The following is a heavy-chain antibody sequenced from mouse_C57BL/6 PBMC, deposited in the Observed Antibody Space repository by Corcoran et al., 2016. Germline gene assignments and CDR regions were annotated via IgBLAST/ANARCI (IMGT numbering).Heavy chain of an antibody. CDR3: ARGYYDYDGRPFDY. D-gene: IGHD2-4*01. Sequence: QVQLQQSGAELVKPGASVKISCKASGYAFSSYWMNWVKQRPGKGLEWIGQIYPGDGDTNYNGKFKGKATLTADKSSSTAYMQLSSLTSEDSAVYFCARGYYDYDGRPFDYWGQGTTLTVSS. CDR1: GYAFSSYW. V-gene: IGHV1-80*01. J-gene: IGHJ2*01. CDR2: IYPGDGDT.